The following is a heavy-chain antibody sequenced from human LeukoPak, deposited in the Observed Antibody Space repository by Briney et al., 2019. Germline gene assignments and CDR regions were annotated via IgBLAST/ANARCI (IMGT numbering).Heavy chain of an antibody. CDR1: GFTFSSYS. Sequence: GGSLRLSCAASGFTFSSYSMNWVRQAPGKGLEWVSSISSSSSYIYYADSVKGRFTISRDNAKNSLYLQMNSLRAEDTAVYYCARGADVDIVATFDYWGQGTLVTVSS. V-gene: IGHV3-21*01. CDR3: ARGADVDIVATFDY. CDR2: ISSSSSYI. D-gene: IGHD5-12*01. J-gene: IGHJ4*02.